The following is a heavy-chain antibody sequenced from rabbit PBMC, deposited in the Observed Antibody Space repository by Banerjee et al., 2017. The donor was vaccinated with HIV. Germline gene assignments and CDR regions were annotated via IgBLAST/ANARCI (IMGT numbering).Heavy chain of an antibody. CDR3: ARGLVAGVLDL. CDR1: GFDFSNYY. V-gene: IGHV1S45*01. D-gene: IGHD3-3*01. Sequence: QQQLEETGGGLVQPGGSLTLSCKASGFDFSNYYINWVRQAPGKGLEWIGIIYPGSGSTYYASWAKGRFTISKTSSTTVTLQMTSLTAADTATYFCARGLVAGVLDLWGQGTLVTVS. J-gene: IGHJ4*01. CDR2: IYPGSGST.